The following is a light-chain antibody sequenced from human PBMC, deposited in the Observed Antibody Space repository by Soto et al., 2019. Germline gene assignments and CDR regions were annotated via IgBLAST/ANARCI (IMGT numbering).Light chain of an antibody. CDR3: QQLSNLLLVP. CDR2: DAS. V-gene: IGKV3-11*01. Sequence: VMTQSPSTLSVSPGERATLSCRSSQSVSSNLAWYQQKPGQAPRLLIYDASNRATGIPARFSGSGSGTDFTLTISSLEPEDFAVYYCQQLSNLLLVPFGGGGNVDIK. J-gene: IGKJ3*01. CDR1: QSVSSN.